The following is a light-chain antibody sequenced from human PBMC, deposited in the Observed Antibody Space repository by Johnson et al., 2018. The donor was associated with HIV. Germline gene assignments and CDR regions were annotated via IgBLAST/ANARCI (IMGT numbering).Light chain of an antibody. CDR2: EDN. V-gene: IGLV1-51*02. CDR3: GTWDRSMSVP. J-gene: IGLJ1*01. Sequence: QSVLTQPPSVSAAPGQKVTISCSGSSSNIGNNYVSWYQQLPGTAPKLLIYEDNKRPSGIPDRFSGSKSGTSATLGITGLQTGDEAVYYCGTWDRSMSVPFGPGTRVPV. CDR1: SSNIGNNY.